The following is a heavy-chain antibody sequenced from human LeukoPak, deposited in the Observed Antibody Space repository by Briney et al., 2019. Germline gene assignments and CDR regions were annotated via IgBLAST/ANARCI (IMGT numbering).Heavy chain of an antibody. CDR2: INWNGGST. V-gene: IGHV3-20*04. J-gene: IGHJ4*02. D-gene: IGHD6-19*01. Sequence: PGGSLRLSCAASGFRFDDQGMSWVRQVPGKGLEWVSGINWNGGSTGYGDSVKGRFTISRDNAKNSLYLQMNSLRAEDTALYYCAGGDRNGWYFDYWGQGILVTVSS. CDR3: AGGDRNGWYFDY. CDR1: GFRFDDQG.